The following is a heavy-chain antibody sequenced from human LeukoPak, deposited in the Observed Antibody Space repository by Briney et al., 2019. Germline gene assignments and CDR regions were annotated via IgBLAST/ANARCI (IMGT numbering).Heavy chain of an antibody. J-gene: IGHJ4*02. D-gene: IGHD6-6*01. CDR1: NFTFSDYP. V-gene: IGHV3-11*04. CDR2: INGDGTSI. Sequence: GGSLRLSCEASNFTFSDYPMNWVRQAPGRGLEWVSYINGDGTSIYYADSLKGRFTISRDNAKNSLYLQMNSLRAEDTAVYYCARSIAARPGYWGQGTLVTVSS. CDR3: ARSIAARPGY.